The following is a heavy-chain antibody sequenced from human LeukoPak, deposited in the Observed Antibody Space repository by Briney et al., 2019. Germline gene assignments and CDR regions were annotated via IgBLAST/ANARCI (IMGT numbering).Heavy chain of an antibody. V-gene: IGHV1-46*01. Sequence: ASVKVSCKASGYTFTSHFMHWVRQAPGQGLEWMGIINPRGGSTSYTQKFQGRVTMTRDTSTSTVYMELSRLRSDDTAVYYCARDVVARILEYMDVWGSGTTVTVSS. J-gene: IGHJ6*03. CDR1: GYTFTSHF. CDR3: ARDVVARILEYMDV. CDR2: INPRGGST. D-gene: IGHD6-6*01.